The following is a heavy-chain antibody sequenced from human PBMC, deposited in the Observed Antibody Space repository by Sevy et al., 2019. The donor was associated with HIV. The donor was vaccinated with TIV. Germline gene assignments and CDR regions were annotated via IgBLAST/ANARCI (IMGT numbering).Heavy chain of an antibody. D-gene: IGHD2-2*01. CDR3: ARQLRGRTSLYYYYMDV. J-gene: IGHJ6*03. CDR2: IYYSGST. V-gene: IGHV4-39*01. CDR1: GGSISSSSYY. Sequence: SETLSLTCTVSGGSISSSSYYWGWIRQPPGKGLEWIGSIYYSGSTHYNPSLRSRVTISVDTSKNQFSRKLSSVTAADTAVYYCARQLRGRTSLYYYYMDVWGKGTTVTVSS.